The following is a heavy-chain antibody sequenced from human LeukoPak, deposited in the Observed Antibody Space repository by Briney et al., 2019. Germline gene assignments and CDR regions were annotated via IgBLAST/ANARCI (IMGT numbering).Heavy chain of an antibody. J-gene: IGHJ4*02. CDR3: ARQGIETGTGFDY. Sequence: LRLSCAASGFTFSDYCMAWIRQPPGKGLEWIGSIYYSGSTYYNPSLKSRVTISVDTSKNQFSLKLSSVTAADTAVYYCARQGIETGTGFDYWGQGTLVTVSS. CDR1: GFTFSDYC. CDR2: IYYSGST. D-gene: IGHD2-8*02. V-gene: IGHV4-39*01.